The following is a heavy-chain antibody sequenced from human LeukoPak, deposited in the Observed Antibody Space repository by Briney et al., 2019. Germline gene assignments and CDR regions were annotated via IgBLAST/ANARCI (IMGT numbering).Heavy chain of an antibody. CDR2: IMPLFGTA. V-gene: IGHV1-69*05. CDR1: GGTFDNPA. J-gene: IGHJ5*02. CDR3: ARDVHGDYGSGWFDP. Sequence: ASVKVSCKTSGGTFDNPAISWVRQAPGQGLEWLGGIMPLFGTAGYAQKFQGRVTITKDESTRTVYLELTSLTSDDTAVYYCARDVHGDYGSGWFDPWGQGTLVSVSS. D-gene: IGHD4-17*01.